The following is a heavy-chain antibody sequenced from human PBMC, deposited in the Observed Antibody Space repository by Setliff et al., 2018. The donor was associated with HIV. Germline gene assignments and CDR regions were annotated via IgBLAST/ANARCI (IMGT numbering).Heavy chain of an antibody. CDR3: ARHLLRGYIYIVFDY. CDR2: THHSGST. V-gene: IGHV4-38-2*01. Sequence: SETLSLTCAVSASSISSDYCWGWIRQPPGKGLEWIGSTHHSGSTYYNPSLNSRVTISVDTSKNHFSLKLRSVTAADTAVYYCARHLLRGYIYIVFDYWGQGTLVPVS. J-gene: IGHJ4*02. CDR1: ASSISSDYC. D-gene: IGHD5-18*01.